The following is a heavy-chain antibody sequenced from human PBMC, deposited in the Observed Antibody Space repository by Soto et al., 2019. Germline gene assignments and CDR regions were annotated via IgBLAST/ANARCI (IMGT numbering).Heavy chain of an antibody. CDR3: ARDRYSSGWYYY. CDR2: INPNTGGT. D-gene: IGHD6-19*01. CDR1: GYTFTTYY. V-gene: IGHV1-2*02. J-gene: IGHJ4*02. Sequence: ASVKVSCKASGYTFTTYYIHWVRQAPGQGPEWMGWINPNTGGTHYSQGFQGRVTMTRDTSISTAYMELSSLGSDDTAVYFCARDRYSSGWYYYWGQGTLVTVSS.